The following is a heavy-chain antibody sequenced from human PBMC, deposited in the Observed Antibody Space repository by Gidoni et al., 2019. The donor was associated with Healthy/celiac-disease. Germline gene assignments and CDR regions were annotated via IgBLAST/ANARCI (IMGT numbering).Heavy chain of an antibody. V-gene: IGHV1-69*01. D-gene: IGHD6-6*01. CDR3: ATSIEYSSSFLYYYYYGMDV. J-gene: IGHJ6*02. CDR2: IIPIFGTA. Sequence: QVQLVQSGSAVKKPGSSVTVSCKASGVTFSSYAISWVRQAPGQGLEWMGGIIPIFGTATYAQKFQGRVTITADESASTAYMELSSLRSEDTAVYYCATSIEYSSSFLYYYYYGMDVWGQGTTVTVSS. CDR1: GVTFSSYA.